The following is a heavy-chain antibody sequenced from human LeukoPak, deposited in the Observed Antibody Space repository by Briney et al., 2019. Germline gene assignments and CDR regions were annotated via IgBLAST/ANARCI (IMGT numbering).Heavy chain of an antibody. V-gene: IGHV4-59*01. D-gene: IGHD4-17*01. J-gene: IGHJ3*02. CDR1: GGSISSYY. CDR2: IYYSGST. CDR3: GRIYGDYWCAFDM. Sequence: PSETLSLTCTVSGGSISSYYWSWIRQPPGKGLEWIGYIYYSGSTNYNPSLKSRVTISVDTSKNQFSLKLSSVTAADTAVYYCGRIYGDYWCAFDMWGQGTMVTVSS.